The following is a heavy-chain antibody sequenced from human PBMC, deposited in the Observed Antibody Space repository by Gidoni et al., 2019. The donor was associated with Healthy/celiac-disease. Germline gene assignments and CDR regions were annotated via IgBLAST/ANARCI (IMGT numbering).Heavy chain of an antibody. D-gene: IGHD3-22*01. Sequence: EVQLVESGGGLVQPGGSLRLSCAASGFTFSSYSMNWVRQAPGKGLEWVSYISSSSSTIYYADSVKGRFTISRDNAKNSLYLQMNSLRDEDTAVYYCARNYPDSSGYYRLVWYFDLWGRGTLVTVSS. V-gene: IGHV3-48*02. CDR2: ISSSSSTI. CDR3: ARNYPDSSGYYRLVWYFDL. CDR1: GFTFSSYS. J-gene: IGHJ2*01.